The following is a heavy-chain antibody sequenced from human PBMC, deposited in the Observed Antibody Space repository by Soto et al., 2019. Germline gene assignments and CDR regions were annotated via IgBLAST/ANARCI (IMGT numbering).Heavy chain of an antibody. J-gene: IGHJ6*02. Sequence: SSLTPVHATQTLTLTNTFSAFSLITFGVGVGWIRKPPGKALEWLALIYWDDDQRYSPSLKSRLTITKDTSKNQVVLTMTNMDPVDTATYYCVHRLEPYYYHTVDVWGQGTTVTVSS. CDR1: AFSLITFGVG. V-gene: IGHV2-5*02. CDR2: IYWDDDQ. CDR3: VHRLEPYYYHTVDV.